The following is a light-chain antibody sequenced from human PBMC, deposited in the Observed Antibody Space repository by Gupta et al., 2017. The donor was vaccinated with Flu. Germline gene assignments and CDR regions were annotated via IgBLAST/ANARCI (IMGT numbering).Light chain of an antibody. V-gene: IGKV3-20*01. CDR3: QQYGSSPPMYT. J-gene: IGKJ2*01. CDR1: QCVSSNY. CDR2: GAS. Sequence: EIVLTQSSGTLSLSPGERATLSCRASQCVSSNYLAWYQQKPGQAPRLLIYGASSRATGIPDRFSGSGSGTDFTLTISRLEPEDCAVYYCQQYGSSPPMYTFGQGTKLEIK.